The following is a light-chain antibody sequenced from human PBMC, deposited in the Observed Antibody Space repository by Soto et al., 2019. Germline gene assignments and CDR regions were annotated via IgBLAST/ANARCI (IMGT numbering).Light chain of an antibody. V-gene: IGKV3-20*01. J-gene: IGKJ2*01. Sequence: IVLTQSPGTLSLSPGETVTLSCRASQSVTSSNLAWYQQKPGQAPRLLIYGASYRATGIADKFTGGGSGADFSLTISRLETEDFAVYFCQHYGASQYTFGQGTKLEIK. CDR3: QHYGASQYT. CDR2: GAS. CDR1: QSVTSSN.